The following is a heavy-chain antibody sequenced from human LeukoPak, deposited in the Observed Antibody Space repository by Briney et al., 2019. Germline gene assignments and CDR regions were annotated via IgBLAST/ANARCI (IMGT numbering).Heavy chain of an antibody. J-gene: IGHJ6*03. D-gene: IGHD3-3*01. CDR1: GGSISSYY. CDR3: ARERPAFLEWLSDYYYYMDV. V-gene: IGHV4-59*01. Sequence: SETLSLTCTVSGGSISSYYWSWIRQPPGKGLEWIGYIYYSGSTNYNPSLKSRVTISVDTSKNQFSLKLSSVTAADTAVYYCARERPAFLEWLSDYYYYMDVWGKGTTVTVSS. CDR2: IYYSGST.